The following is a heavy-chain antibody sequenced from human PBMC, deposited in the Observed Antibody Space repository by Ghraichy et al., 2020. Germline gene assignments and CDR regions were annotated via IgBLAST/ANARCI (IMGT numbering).Heavy chain of an antibody. J-gene: IGHJ4*02. CDR1: GFTFSSHG. V-gene: IGHV1-18*01. Sequence: ASVKVSCKASGFTFSSHGFSWVRQVPGQGLEWMGWVSSYNGNTNYEQKFQGRVTLTTDTSTTTSYMEVRSLRSDDTAVYYCARDFPYSTRYFDYWGQGTLVIVSS. CDR3: ARDFPYSTRYFDY. CDR2: VSSYNGNT. D-gene: IGHD6-13*01.